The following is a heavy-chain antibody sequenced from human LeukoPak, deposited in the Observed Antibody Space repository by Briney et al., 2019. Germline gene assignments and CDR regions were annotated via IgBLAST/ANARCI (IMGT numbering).Heavy chain of an antibody. V-gene: IGHV1-2*02. CDR3: ASKLIAAFDI. D-gene: IGHD2-8*01. J-gene: IGHJ3*02. CDR2: INPNSGGT. CDR1: GYTFTGYY. Sequence: ASVKVSCKASGYTFTGYYMHWVRQAPGQGLEWMGWINPNSGGTNYAQKFQGRVTITADESTSTAYMELSSLRSEDTAVYYCASKLIAAFDIWGQGTMVTVSS.